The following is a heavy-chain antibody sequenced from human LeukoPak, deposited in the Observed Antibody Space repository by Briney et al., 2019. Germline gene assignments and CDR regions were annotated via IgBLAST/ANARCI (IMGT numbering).Heavy chain of an antibody. D-gene: IGHD1-1*01. Sequence: AGGSLRLSCAASGFTFSRYWMTWVRQAPGKGLEWVANIKEDGSENSYVESVKGRFTISRDNAKNSLYLRLNSLRAEDTAVYFCARQRYSDYWGQGTLVTVSS. CDR1: GFTFSRYW. CDR2: IKEDGSEN. J-gene: IGHJ4*02. V-gene: IGHV3-7*01. CDR3: ARQRYSDY.